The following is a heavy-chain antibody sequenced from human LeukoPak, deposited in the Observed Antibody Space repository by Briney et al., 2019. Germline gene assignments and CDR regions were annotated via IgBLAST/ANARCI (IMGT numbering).Heavy chain of an antibody. CDR1: GFTFSSYS. V-gene: IGHV3-21*01. J-gene: IGHJ4*02. D-gene: IGHD2-2*01. CDR3: ARDGGYCSSTSCGVFDY. CDR2: ISSSSSYI. Sequence: GGSLRLSCAASGFTFSSYSMNWVRQAPGKGLEWVSSISSSSSYIYYADSVKGRFTISRDNAKNSLYLQMNSLRAEDTAVYYCARDGGYCSSTSCGVFDYWGQGTLVTVSS.